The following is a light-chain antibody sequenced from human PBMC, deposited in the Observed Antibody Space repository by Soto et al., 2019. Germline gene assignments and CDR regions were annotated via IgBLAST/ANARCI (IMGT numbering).Light chain of an antibody. V-gene: IGKV3-15*01. J-gene: IGKJ1*01. CDR2: GAS. CDR1: QNISSD. Sequence: IALTQSPSTLALSPSEKTALPCRASQNISSDLAWYQHKPGQAPRLLIYGASNRATGITARFSGSGSGTEFTLTIGSLQSEDFAVYYCQQYNTWPRTFGQETKVDI. CDR3: QQYNTWPRT.